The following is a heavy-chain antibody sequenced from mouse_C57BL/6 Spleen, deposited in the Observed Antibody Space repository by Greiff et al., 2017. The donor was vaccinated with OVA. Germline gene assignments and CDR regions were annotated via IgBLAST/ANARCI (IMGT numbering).Heavy chain of an antibody. CDR3: ARTRYSNYAAY. Sequence: DVHLVESGGGLVKPGGSLKLSCAASGFTFSDYGMHWVRQAPEKGLEWVAYISSGSSTIYYADTVKGRFTISRDNAKNTLFLQMTSLRSEDTAMYYCARTRYSNYAAYWGQGTLVTVSA. D-gene: IGHD2-5*01. CDR1: GFTFSDYG. V-gene: IGHV5-17*01. CDR2: ISSGSSTI. J-gene: IGHJ3*01.